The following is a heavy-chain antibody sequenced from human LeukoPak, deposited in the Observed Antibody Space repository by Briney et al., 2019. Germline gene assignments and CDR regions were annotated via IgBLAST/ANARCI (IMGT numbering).Heavy chain of an antibody. J-gene: IGHJ5*02. Sequence: SSETLSLTCAVYGGSFSGYYWSWIRQPPGKGLEWIGYIYYSGSTNYNPSLKSRVTISIDTSKNQFSLKLNSVTAEDTAVYYCVSHNSGWFNWFDPWGQGTLVTVSS. CDR1: GGSFSGYY. D-gene: IGHD6-19*01. CDR3: VSHNSGWFNWFDP. CDR2: IYYSGST. V-gene: IGHV4-59*01.